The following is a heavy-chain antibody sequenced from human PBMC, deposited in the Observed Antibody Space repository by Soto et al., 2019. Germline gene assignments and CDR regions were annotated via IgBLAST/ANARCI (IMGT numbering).Heavy chain of an antibody. J-gene: IGHJ5*02. V-gene: IGHV3-23*01. D-gene: IGHD4-4*01. CDR2: ISGTDSRT. CDR3: ARSLDIHYNNWFDP. Sequence: GGSLRLSCTASGFTFSSAAMNWVRQAPGKGLEWVSIISGTDSRTYYADSVKGRFTISRDNSRNTLYLDMISLRAEDTAVYYCARSLDIHYNNWFDPWGHGTLVTVSS. CDR1: GFTFSSAA.